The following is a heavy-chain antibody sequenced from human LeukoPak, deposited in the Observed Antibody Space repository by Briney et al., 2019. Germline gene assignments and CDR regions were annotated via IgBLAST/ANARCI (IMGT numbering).Heavy chain of an antibody. CDR3: AKDPRASSAYYYDRLGY. J-gene: IGHJ4*02. CDR2: ISSSGSTI. D-gene: IGHD3-22*01. V-gene: IGHV3-48*03. CDR1: GFTFSSYE. Sequence: PGGSLRLSCAASGFTFSSYEMNWVRQAPGKGLEWVSYISSSGSTIYYADSAKGRFTVSRDNAKNSLNLQMNSLRVEDTAVYYCAKDPRASSAYYYDRLGYWGQGTLVTVSS.